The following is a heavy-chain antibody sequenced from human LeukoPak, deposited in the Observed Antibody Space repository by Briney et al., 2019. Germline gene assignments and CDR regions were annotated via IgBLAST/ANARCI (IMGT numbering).Heavy chain of an antibody. Sequence: GGSLRLSCAASQFPFSSFEMNWVCQAPGKGLEWVAYIDSIATTMYYADSVKGRFTISRDNSKNTLYLQMNSLRAEDTAVYYCAREALRWPDGLYFDYWGQGTLVTVSS. J-gene: IGHJ4*02. CDR3: AREALRWPDGLYFDY. D-gene: IGHD4-23*01. V-gene: IGHV3-48*03. CDR1: QFPFSSFE. CDR2: IDSIATTM.